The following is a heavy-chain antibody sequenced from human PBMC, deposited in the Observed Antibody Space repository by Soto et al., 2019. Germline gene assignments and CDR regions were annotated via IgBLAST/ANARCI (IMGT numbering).Heavy chain of an antibody. V-gene: IGHV4-59*01. CDR3: ASSGIVGREVNTWFDP. J-gene: IGHJ5*02. D-gene: IGHD3-22*01. CDR2: ISYRGST. Sequence: PSETLSLTCTVSAGSITTSYWSWIRQPLGKALEWIGYISYRGSTNYNPSLKSRLTISIDTSKSQISLKLTSMTTADTAVYYCASSGIVGREVNTWFDPWGQGTLVTFSS. CDR1: AGSITTSY.